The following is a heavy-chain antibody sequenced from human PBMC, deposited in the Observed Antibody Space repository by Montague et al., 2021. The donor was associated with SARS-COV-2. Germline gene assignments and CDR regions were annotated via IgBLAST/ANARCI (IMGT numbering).Heavy chain of an antibody. CDR3: GKWIEGAPDYCDY. V-gene: IGHV3-23*01. Sequence: SLRLSCAASGFPFDNHAMHWVRQAPGKGLEWVSTISGGGGRPYYADSVKGRFTISRDNSKSTLFLQMNSLRAEDTAVYYCGKWIEGAPDYCDYWGQGTLVTVSS. CDR2: ISGGGGRP. J-gene: IGHJ4*02. CDR1: GFPFDNHA. D-gene: IGHD1-26*01.